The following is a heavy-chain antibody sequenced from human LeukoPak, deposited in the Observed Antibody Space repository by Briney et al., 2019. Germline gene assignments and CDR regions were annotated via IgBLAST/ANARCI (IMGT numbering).Heavy chain of an antibody. CDR3: ARHSGTYPFDY. J-gene: IGHJ4*02. D-gene: IGHD1-26*01. CDR2: IYYSGST. Sequence: SETLSLTCTVSGGSIASSSYYWGWIRQPPGKGLEWVGSIYYSGSTYHNPSLKSRVTISIDTSKNQFSPRLSSVTAADTAVYYCARHSGTYPFDYWGQGALVTVSS. V-gene: IGHV4-39*01. CDR1: GGSIASSSYY.